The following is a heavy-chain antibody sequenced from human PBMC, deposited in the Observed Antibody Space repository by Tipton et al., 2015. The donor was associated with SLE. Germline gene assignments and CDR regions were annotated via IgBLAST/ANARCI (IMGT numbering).Heavy chain of an antibody. V-gene: IGHV3-9*01. CDR1: GFTFDDYA. J-gene: IGHJ4*02. CDR2: ISWNSGSI. D-gene: IGHD5-12*01. Sequence: SLRLSCAASGFTFDDYAMHWVRQAPGKGLEWVSGISWNSGSIGYVDSVKGRFTISRDNAKNSLYLQMDSLRAEDTAVYYCGSPAGFWGQGTLATVS. CDR3: GSPAGF.